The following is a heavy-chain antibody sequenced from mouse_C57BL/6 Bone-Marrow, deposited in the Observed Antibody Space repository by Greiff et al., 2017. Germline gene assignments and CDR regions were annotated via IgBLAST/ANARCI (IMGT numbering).Heavy chain of an antibody. CDR2: IDPNSGGT. Sequence: QVQLQQPGAELVKPGASVKLSCKASGYTFTSYWMHWVKQRPGRGLEWIGRIDPNSGGTKYNEKFKSKATLTVDKPSSKAYMQLSSLTSEDSAVYNCSSSHYYGSSYWYFDVWGTGTTVTVSS. V-gene: IGHV1-72*01. CDR1: GYTFTSYW. CDR3: SSSHYYGSSYWYFDV. D-gene: IGHD1-1*01. J-gene: IGHJ1*03.